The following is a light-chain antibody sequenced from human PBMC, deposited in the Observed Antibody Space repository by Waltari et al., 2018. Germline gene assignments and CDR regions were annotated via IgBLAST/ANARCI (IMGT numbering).Light chain of an antibody. CDR3: CSYAGSYVV. CDR2: DVS. Sequence: QSALTQPRSVSGSPGQSVTISCTGTSSDVGGYHYVSWYQQHPGKAPKLMIYDVSKRPSGVPDRFSGSKSGNTASLTISGLQAEDEADYYCCSYAGSYVVFGGGTKLTIL. V-gene: IGLV2-11*01. J-gene: IGLJ2*01. CDR1: SSDVGGYHY.